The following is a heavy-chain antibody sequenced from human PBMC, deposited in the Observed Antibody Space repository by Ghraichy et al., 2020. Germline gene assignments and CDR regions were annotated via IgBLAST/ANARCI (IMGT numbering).Heavy chain of an antibody. CDR1: GGCISSYY. CDR3: ARGVYYDILTGYYDNWFDP. J-gene: IGHJ5*02. D-gene: IGHD3-9*01. CDR2: IYSSGST. Sequence: SETLSLTCTVSGGCISSYYWSWIRQPAGKGLEWIGRIYSSGSTNYNPSLKSRVTMSVDSSKNQFSLKLSSVTAADTAVYYCARGVYYDILTGYYDNWFDPWGQGTLVTVSS. V-gene: IGHV4-4*07.